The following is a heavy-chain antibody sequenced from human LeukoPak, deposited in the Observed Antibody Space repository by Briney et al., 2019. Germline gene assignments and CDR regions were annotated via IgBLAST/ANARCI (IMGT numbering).Heavy chain of an antibody. Sequence: SETLSLTCAVDGGSLSGYYWSWIRQPPGKGLEWIGEINHSGSTNYNPSLKSRVTISVDTSKNQFSLKLSSVTAADTAVYYCARGRLRGAKLDYWGQGTLVTVSS. CDR1: GGSLSGYY. J-gene: IGHJ4*02. V-gene: IGHV4-34*01. CDR2: INHSGST. D-gene: IGHD4/OR15-4a*01. CDR3: ARGRLRGAKLDY.